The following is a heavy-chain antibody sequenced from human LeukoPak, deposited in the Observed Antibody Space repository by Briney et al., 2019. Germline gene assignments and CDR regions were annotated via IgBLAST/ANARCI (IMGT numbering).Heavy chain of an antibody. CDR2: IYSGGST. V-gene: IGHV3-53*01. CDR1: GFTVSSNY. J-gene: IGHJ4*02. CDR3: AKESSGWYGGYYFDY. Sequence: GGSLRLSCAASGFTVSSNYMSWVRQAPGKGLEWVSIIYSGGSTFYADSVKGRFTISRDNSKNTLYLQMNSLRAEDTAVYYCAKESSGWYGGYYFDYWGQGTLVTVSS. D-gene: IGHD6-19*01.